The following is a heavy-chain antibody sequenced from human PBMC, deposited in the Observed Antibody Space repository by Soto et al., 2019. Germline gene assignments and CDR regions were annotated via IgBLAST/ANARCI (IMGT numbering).Heavy chain of an antibody. CDR3: ARAGIDYGGNSFDYYYYGMDV. J-gene: IGHJ6*02. CDR1: GGSISSYY. Sequence: SETLSLTCAVSGGSISSYYWSWIRQPPGKGLEWIGYIYYSGSTNYNPSLKSRVTISVDTSKNQFSLKLSSVTAADTAVYYCARAGIDYGGNSFDYYYYGMDVWGQGTTVTVSS. CDR2: IYYSGST. D-gene: IGHD4-17*01. V-gene: IGHV4-59*01.